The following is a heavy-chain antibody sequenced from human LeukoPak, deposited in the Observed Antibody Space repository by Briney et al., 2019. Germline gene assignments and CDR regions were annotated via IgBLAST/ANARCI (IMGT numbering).Heavy chain of an antibody. V-gene: IGHV4-59*08. CDR1: GGSISSYY. D-gene: IGHD3-9*01. CDR3: ARLLTTPYYDILTGYYGESFDY. CDR2: IYYSGST. Sequence: SETLSLTCTVSGGSISSYYWSWIRQPPGKGLEWIGYIYYSGSTNYNPSLKSRVTISVDTSKNQFSLKLSSVTAADTAVYYCARLLTTPYYDILTGYYGESFDYWGQGTLVTVSS. J-gene: IGHJ4*02.